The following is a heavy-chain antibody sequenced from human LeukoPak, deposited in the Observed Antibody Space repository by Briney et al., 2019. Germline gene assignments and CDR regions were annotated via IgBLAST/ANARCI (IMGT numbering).Heavy chain of an antibody. CDR1: GGSISSYY. Sequence: SETLSLTCTVSGGSISSYYWSWIRQPPGKGLEWIGYIYYSGSTNYNPSLKSRVTISVDTPKNQFSLKLSSVTAADTAVYYCARDPYYMDVWGKGTTVTVSS. CDR3: ARDPYYMDV. CDR2: IYYSGST. J-gene: IGHJ6*03. V-gene: IGHV4-59*01.